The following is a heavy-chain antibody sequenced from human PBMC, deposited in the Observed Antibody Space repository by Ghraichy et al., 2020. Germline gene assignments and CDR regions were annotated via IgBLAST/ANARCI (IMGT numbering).Heavy chain of an antibody. V-gene: IGHV1-18*04. Sequence: ASVKVSCKASGYTFISYGISWVRQAPGQGLEWMGWINAYNGNTNYAQKLQGRVTMTTDTSTSTAYMELRGLRSDDTAVYYCARDFAVADPKNYFDYWGQGTLVTVSS. CDR2: INAYNGNT. J-gene: IGHJ4*02. CDR1: GYTFISYG. CDR3: ARDFAVADPKNYFDY. D-gene: IGHD6-19*01.